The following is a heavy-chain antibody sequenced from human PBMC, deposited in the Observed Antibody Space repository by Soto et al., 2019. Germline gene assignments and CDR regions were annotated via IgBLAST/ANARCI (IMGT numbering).Heavy chain of an antibody. V-gene: IGHV4-39*01. J-gene: IGHJ4*02. CDR2: IYYSGST. Sequence: QLQLQESGPGLVKHSETLCLTCTVSGGSISSSSYYWGWIRQPPGKGLEWIGSIYYSGSTYYNPSLKSRVTISVDTSKNQFSLKLSSVTAADTAVYYCSLDTAMVTFDYWGQGTLVTVSS. D-gene: IGHD5-18*01. CDR1: GGSISSSSYY. CDR3: SLDTAMVTFDY.